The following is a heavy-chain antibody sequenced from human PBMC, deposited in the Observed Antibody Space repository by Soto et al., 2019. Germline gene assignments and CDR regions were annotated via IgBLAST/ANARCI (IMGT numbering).Heavy chain of an antibody. Sequence: QVQLVESGGGVVQPGRSLRLSCAASGFTFSSYAMHWVRQAPGKGLEWVAVISYDGSNKYYADSVKGRFTISRDNSKNTLYLQMNSLRAEDTAVYYCARIKVAAAGTAYWGQGTLVTVSS. J-gene: IGHJ4*02. CDR2: ISYDGSNK. V-gene: IGHV3-30-3*01. CDR1: GFTFSSYA. CDR3: ARIKVAAAGTAY. D-gene: IGHD6-13*01.